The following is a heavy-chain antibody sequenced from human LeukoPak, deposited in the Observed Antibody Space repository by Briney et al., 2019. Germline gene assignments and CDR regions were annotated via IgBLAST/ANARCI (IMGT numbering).Heavy chain of an antibody. Sequence: ASMKVSCKASGGTFSSYAISWVRQAPGQGLEWMGGIIPIFGTANYAQKFQGRVTITTDESTSTAYMELSSLRSEDTAVYYCARAGQLGPEFWPNMDVWGKGTTVTVSS. CDR3: ARAGQLGPEFWPNMDV. D-gene: IGHD6-6*01. V-gene: IGHV1-69*05. CDR2: IIPIFGTA. CDR1: GGTFSSYA. J-gene: IGHJ6*03.